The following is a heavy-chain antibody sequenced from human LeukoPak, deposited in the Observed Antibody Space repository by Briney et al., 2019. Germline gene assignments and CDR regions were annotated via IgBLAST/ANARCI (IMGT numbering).Heavy chain of an antibody. J-gene: IGHJ6*02. V-gene: IGHV3-21*04. CDR3: AKDMGYGSGFLGDYYGMDV. CDR1: GFTFSSYS. D-gene: IGHD3-10*01. Sequence: PGGSLRLSCAASGFTFSSYSMNWVRQAPGKGLEWVSSISSSSSYIYYADSVKGRFTISRDNAKNSLYLQMNSLRAEDTAVYYCAKDMGYGSGFLGDYYGMDVWGQGTTVTVSS. CDR2: ISSSSSYI.